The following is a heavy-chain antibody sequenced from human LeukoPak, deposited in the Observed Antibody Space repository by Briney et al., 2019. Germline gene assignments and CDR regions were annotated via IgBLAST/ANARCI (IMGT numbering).Heavy chain of an antibody. V-gene: IGHV4-4*02. CDR2: IYHTGTT. D-gene: IGHD4-23*01. Sequence: SGTRSLTCALSRGSIMTTHWWSWVRQPPGKGLEWIGEIYHTGTTNYNPSLKSRLTISVDQSRNQFSLRLSSVTAADTGTYYCAAWGVDYGGNFDYSDYWGQGTLVTVSS. J-gene: IGHJ4*02. CDR1: RGSIMTTHW. CDR3: AAWGVDYGGNFDYSDY.